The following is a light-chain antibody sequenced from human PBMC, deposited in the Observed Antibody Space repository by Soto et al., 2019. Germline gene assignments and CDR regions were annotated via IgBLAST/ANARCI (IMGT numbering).Light chain of an antibody. CDR2: EVD. CDR3: SSYAGSDILL. Sequence: QSALTQPPSASGSPGQSVTVSCTGTSTDVGGYNSVSWYQQHPGKAPKLIICEVDKRPSGVPDRFSGSKSGNTASLTVFGLQDDDEADYFCSSYAGSDILLFGGGTKLTVL. J-gene: IGLJ2*01. V-gene: IGLV2-8*01. CDR1: STDVGGYNS.